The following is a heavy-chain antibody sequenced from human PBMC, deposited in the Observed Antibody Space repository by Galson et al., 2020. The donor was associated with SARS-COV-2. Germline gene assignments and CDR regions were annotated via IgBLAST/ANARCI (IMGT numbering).Heavy chain of an antibody. CDR1: SFTVTSNY. CDR2: IYTGGVT. V-gene: IGHV3-53*04. Sequence: GGSLRLSCAASSFTVTSNYMTWVRQAPGKGLEWVSVIYTGGVTYYSDSVKGRFTISRHNSDNTLYLQMDSLRPEDTAVYYCAAPSTTWYSSYYTLDVWGLGTTVTVSS. J-gene: IGHJ6*02. CDR3: AAPSTTWYSSYYTLDV. D-gene: IGHD2-2*01.